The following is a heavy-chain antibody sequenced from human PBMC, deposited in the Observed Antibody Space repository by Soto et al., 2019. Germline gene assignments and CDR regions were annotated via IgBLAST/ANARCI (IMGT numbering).Heavy chain of an antibody. CDR2: INSDGSST. CDR1: GFTFSTFW. V-gene: IGHV3-74*01. CDR3: ARDFEY. Sequence: EVQLVESGGGLVQPGGSLRLSCEASGFTFSTFWRHWVRQAPGKGLVWVSRINSDGSSTNYADSVKGRVTISRDNAKNTLYLQLTSLSPEDTAVYYCARDFEYWGQGTLVTVSS. J-gene: IGHJ4*02.